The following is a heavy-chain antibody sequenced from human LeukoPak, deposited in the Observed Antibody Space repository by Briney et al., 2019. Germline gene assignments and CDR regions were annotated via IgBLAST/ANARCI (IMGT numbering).Heavy chain of an antibody. CDR3: ATPMIVAETYQYYFDY. J-gene: IGHJ4*02. CDR1: GYTFTSYY. Sequence: ASVKVSCKASGYTFTSYYMHWVRQAPGQGLEWMGIINPSGGSTSYAQKFQGRVTMTEDTSTDTAYMELSSLRSEDTAVYYCATPMIVAETYQYYFDYWGQGTLVAVSS. CDR2: INPSGGST. V-gene: IGHV1-46*01. D-gene: IGHD3-22*01.